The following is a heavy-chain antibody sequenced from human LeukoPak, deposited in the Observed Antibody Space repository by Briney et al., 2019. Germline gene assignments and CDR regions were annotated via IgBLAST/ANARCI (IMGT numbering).Heavy chain of an antibody. CDR3: AKVMVAAAGRNYYYRMDV. J-gene: IGHJ6*02. V-gene: IGHV3-23*01. CDR1: GFTFSSYA. D-gene: IGHD6-13*01. Sequence: GGSLRLSCAASGFTFSSYAMSWVRQAPGKGLEWVSAISGSGGSTYYADSVKGRFTISRDNSKNTLYLQMNSLRAEDTAVYYCAKVMVAAAGRNYYYRMDVWGQGTTVTVSS. CDR2: ISGSGGST.